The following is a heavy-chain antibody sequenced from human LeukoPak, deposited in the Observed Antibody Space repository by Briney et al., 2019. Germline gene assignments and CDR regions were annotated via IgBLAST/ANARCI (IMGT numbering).Heavy chain of an antibody. CDR1: GGSISSGGYY. D-gene: IGHD3-22*01. CDR2: IYYSGST. CDR3: ARVPIDERFGYFSGNDY. J-gene: IGHJ4*02. Sequence: SETLSLTCTVSGGSISSGGYYWSWIRQHPGKGLEWIGYIYYSGSTYYNPSLKSRVTISVDTSKNQFSLKLSSVTAADTAVYYCARVPIDERFGYFSGNDYWGQGTLVTVSS. V-gene: IGHV4-31*03.